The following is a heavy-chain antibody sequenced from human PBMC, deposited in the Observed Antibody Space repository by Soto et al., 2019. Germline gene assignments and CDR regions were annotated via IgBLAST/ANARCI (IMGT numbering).Heavy chain of an antibody. Sequence: VEWGTFGGYCGRRIRQPPGKGLEWIGEINHSGSTNYNPSLKSRVTISVDTSASTAYMELSSLRSEDTAVYYCARWSPAAVVLDYWGQGTLVTVSS. J-gene: IGHJ4*02. CDR1: WGTFGGYC. V-gene: IGHV4-34*08. CDR2: INHSGST. CDR3: ARWSPAAVVLDY. D-gene: IGHD5-18*01.